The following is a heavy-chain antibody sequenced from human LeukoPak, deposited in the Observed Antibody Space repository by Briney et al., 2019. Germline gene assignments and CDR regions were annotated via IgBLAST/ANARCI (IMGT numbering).Heavy chain of an antibody. V-gene: IGHV3-53*04. Sequence: GGSLRLSCAASGFTVSSNYMSWVRQAPGKGLEWVSVIYSGGSTYYADSVKGRFTISRHNSKNTLYLQMNSLRAEDTAVYYCARGDIVVVPAAIFHYGMDVWGQGTTVTVSS. CDR1: GFTVSSNY. D-gene: IGHD2-2*01. CDR3: ARGDIVVVPAAIFHYGMDV. J-gene: IGHJ6*02. CDR2: IYSGGST.